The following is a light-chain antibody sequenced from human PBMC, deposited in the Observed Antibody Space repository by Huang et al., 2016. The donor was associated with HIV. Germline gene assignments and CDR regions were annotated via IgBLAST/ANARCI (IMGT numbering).Light chain of an antibody. V-gene: IGKV3-20*01. J-gene: IGKJ5*01. CDR2: GAS. CDR1: QSISRSY. Sequence: IVLTQSPGTLSVSPGERAALSCRASQSISRSYFVWYQPKPGQAPRLLIYGASSMATGIPDRFSGSGSGRDFTLTISRLEPEDFAVYCCQQYHSSPVTFGQGTRLEIK. CDR3: QQYHSSPVT.